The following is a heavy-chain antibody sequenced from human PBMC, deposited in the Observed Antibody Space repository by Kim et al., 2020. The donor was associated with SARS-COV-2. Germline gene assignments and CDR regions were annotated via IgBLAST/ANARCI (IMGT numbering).Heavy chain of an antibody. J-gene: IGHJ6*03. CDR1: GFTFSSYW. V-gene: IGHV3-74*01. D-gene: IGHD3-22*01. CDR2: INGGGSST. CDR3: GRGDSSGYYGYHYYYNMDV. Sequence: GGSLRLSCAASGFTFSSYWMYWVRQAPGKGLVWVSRINGGGSSTTYADSVKGRFTISRDNAKSTLYLQMNSLRAEDTAVYYCGRGDSSGYYGYHYYYNMDVWGQGTTVTVSS.